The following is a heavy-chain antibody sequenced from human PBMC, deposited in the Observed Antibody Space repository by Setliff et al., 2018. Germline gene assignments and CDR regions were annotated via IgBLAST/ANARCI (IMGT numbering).Heavy chain of an antibody. CDR1: GYTFTGYY. Sequence: GASVKVSCKASGYTFTGYYMHWVRQAPGQGLEWMGWINPNSGGTNYAQKFQGWVTMTRDTSINTAYVELSRLRSDDTAVYYCARALGATTTHFDYWGQGTLVTVSS. CDR3: ARALGATTTHFDY. D-gene: IGHD1-26*01. V-gene: IGHV1-2*04. J-gene: IGHJ4*02. CDR2: INPNSGGT.